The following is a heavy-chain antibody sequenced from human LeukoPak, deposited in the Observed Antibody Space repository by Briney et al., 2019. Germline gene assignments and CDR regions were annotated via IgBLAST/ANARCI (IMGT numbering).Heavy chain of an antibody. J-gene: IGHJ2*01. D-gene: IGHD1-26*01. CDR2: IYASGLT. CDR3: ARDLKWGWYFDL. Sequence: PSETLSLTCTVSGGSIGTYYWHWVRQPAGKGLEWIGRIYASGLTNYNPSLKSRVTMSVDTSKNQFSLTLTSVTAADTAVYFCARDLKWGWYFDLWGRGTLVSVSS. CDR1: GGSIGTYY. V-gene: IGHV4-4*07.